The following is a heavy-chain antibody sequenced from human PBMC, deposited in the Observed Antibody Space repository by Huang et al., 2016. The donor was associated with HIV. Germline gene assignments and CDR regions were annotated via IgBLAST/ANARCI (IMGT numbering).Heavy chain of an antibody. CDR2: IKSKTDGETA. V-gene: IGHV3-15*01. D-gene: IGHD5-18*01. CDR1: GFPFSNAW. Sequence: EVQLVESGGGLVKPGGSLRLACAASGFPFSNAWLNWVRQAPGTGLEWVGLIKSKTDGETADEAAPVKGRFTISRDDSKNTLYLQMNSRKTEDTAVYYCATARRYNYGAYYYYYYMDVWGKGTTVTVSS. CDR3: ATARRYNYGAYYYYYYMDV. J-gene: IGHJ6*03.